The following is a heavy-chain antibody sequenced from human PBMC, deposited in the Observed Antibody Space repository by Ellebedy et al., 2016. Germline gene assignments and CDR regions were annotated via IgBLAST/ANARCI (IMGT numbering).Heavy chain of an antibody. V-gene: IGHV1-3*01. D-gene: IGHD4-17*01. Sequence: ASVKVSCKASGYTFTSYAMHWVRQAPGQRLEWMGRINAGNGDTKYSQKFQGRVTITRDTSASTAYMELSSLRSEDTAVYYCARDFRTDGDFDYWGQGTLVTVSS. CDR1: GYTFTSYA. J-gene: IGHJ4*02. CDR2: INAGNGDT. CDR3: ARDFRTDGDFDY.